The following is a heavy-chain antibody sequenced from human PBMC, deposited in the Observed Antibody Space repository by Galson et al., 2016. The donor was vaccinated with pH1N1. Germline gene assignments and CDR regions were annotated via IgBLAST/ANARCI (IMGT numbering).Heavy chain of an antibody. Sequence: SVKVSCKASGGTFSSYGVSWVRQAPGQGLGWMGGISPIFDMANYAPRFQGRVTITADTSTNTAYMKLSSLRSDDTAVYFCATKFKDLVFVPAAERQTHYNYGMDVWGHGTTVIVSS. CDR1: GGTFSSYG. CDR2: ISPIFDMA. CDR3: ATKFKDLVFVPAAERQTHYNYGMDV. J-gene: IGHJ6*02. V-gene: IGHV1-69*10. D-gene: IGHD2-2*01.